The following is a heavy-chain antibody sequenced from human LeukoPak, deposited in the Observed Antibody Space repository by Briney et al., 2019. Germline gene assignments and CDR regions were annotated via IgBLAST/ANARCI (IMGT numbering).Heavy chain of an antibody. Sequence: GGSLRLSCAASGFTFSSYAMNWVRQAPGKGLEWVSAISGGGGSTYYADSVKGRFTISRDNSKNTLYLQMNSLRADVTAVYYCAKDSSSSPHWFDPWGQGTLVTVFS. CDR1: GFTFSSYA. J-gene: IGHJ5*02. D-gene: IGHD6-6*01. CDR2: ISGGGGST. CDR3: AKDSSSSPHWFDP. V-gene: IGHV3-23*01.